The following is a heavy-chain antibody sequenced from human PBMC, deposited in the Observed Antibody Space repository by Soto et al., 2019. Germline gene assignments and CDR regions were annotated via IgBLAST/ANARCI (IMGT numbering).Heavy chain of an antibody. D-gene: IGHD6-13*01. CDR3: ARAVPWGIAAHYYYYYGMDV. CDR1: GGSISSYY. J-gene: IGHJ6*02. CDR2: IYYSGST. Sequence: SETLSLTCTVSGGSISSYYWSWIRQPPGKGLEWIGYIYYSGSTNYNPFLKSRVTISVDTSKNQFSLKLSSVTAADTAVYYCARAVPWGIAAHYYYYYGMDVWGQGTTVTVSS. V-gene: IGHV4-59*01.